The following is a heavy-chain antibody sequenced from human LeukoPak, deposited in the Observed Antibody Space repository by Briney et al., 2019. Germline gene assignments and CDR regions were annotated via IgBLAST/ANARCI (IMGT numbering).Heavy chain of an antibody. CDR1: GFTFSSYD. CDR3: ARDGKTGTRGALDAFDI. CDR2: IGTAGDT. J-gene: IGHJ3*02. D-gene: IGHD1-1*01. Sequence: GGSLRLSCAASGFTFSSYDMHWVRQATGKGLEWVSAIGTAGDTYYPGSVKGRFTISRENAKNSLYLQMNSLRAGDTAVYYCARDGKTGTRGALDAFDIWGQGTMDTVSS. V-gene: IGHV3-13*01.